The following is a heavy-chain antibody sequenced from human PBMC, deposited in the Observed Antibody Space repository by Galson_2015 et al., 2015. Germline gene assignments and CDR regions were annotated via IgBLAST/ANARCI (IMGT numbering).Heavy chain of an antibody. Sequence: SLRLSCAASGFTFSSYAMSWVRQAPGKGLEWVSAISGSGGSTYYADSVKGRFTISRDNSKNTLYLQMNSLRAEDTAVYYCARDQGTTGTTPGGYYYYGMDVWGQGTTVTVSS. V-gene: IGHV3-23*01. D-gene: IGHD1-1*01. CDR3: ARDQGTTGTTPGGYYYYGMDV. CDR2: ISGSGGST. J-gene: IGHJ6*02. CDR1: GFTFSSYA.